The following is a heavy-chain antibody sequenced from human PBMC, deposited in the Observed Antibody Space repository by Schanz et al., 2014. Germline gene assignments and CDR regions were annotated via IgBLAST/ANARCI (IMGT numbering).Heavy chain of an antibody. D-gene: IGHD2-8*02. CDR3: ARDSRYCTGVDCKGDAFDL. CDR2: INQAASVQ. Sequence: EVQLVEYGGGLVQPGESLRLSCAASGFTFSAYWMAWVRQAPGKGLEWVAAINQAASVQYYVDSVRGRFTISRDNAKNSLYLQLNSLTAEDTAVYHCARDSRYCTGVDCKGDAFDLWGQGTLVTVSS. CDR1: GFTFSAYW. V-gene: IGHV3-7*01. J-gene: IGHJ3*01.